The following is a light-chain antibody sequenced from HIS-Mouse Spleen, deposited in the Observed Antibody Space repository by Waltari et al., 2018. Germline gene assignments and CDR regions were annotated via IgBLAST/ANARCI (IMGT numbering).Light chain of an antibody. CDR3: QQYNNWPYT. Sequence: EIVMTQSPATLSVSPGERATLSCRASQSVSSNLAWYQQKPGQAPRHLIYGASTRATGIPAWFSGSGSGTEFTLTISSMQSEDFAVYYCQQYNNWPYTFGQGTKLEIK. J-gene: IGKJ2*01. CDR2: GAS. V-gene: IGKV3-15*01. CDR1: QSVSSN.